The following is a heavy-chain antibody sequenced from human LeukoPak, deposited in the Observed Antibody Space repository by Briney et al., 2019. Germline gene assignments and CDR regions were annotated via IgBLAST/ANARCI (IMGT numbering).Heavy chain of an antibody. CDR2: IYYSGST. J-gene: IGHJ5*02. V-gene: IGHV4-39*02. D-gene: IGHD3-10*01. CDR1: GGSISSSSYY. Sequence: SETLSLTCTVSGGSISSSSYYWGWIRQPPGKGLEWIGSIYYSGSTYYNPSLKSRVTISVDTSKNQFSLKLSSVTAADTAVYYCAREGENPYSMVRGDNWFDPWGQGTLVTVSS. CDR3: AREGENPYSMVRGDNWFDP.